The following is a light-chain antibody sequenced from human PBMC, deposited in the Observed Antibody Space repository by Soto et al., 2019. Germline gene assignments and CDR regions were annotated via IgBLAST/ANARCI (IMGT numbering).Light chain of an antibody. J-gene: IGKJ2*02. CDR2: DAS. V-gene: IGKV1-39*01. CDR3: QQSYSTPRT. CDR1: QSISSY. Sequence: DIQMTQSPSSLSASVGERVTITCRASQSISSYLNWYQQKPGKAPKLLIYDASSLQSGVPSRFSGSGSGTDFTLTISSLQPEDFATDYCQQSYSTPRTFGQGTRLEIK.